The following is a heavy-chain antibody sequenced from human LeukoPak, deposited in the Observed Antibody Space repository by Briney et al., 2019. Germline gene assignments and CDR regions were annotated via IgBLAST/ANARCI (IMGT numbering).Heavy chain of an antibody. Sequence: SETLSLTCTVSGGSISSYYWTWIRQPAGKGLEWIGRIHTSGSTNHNPSLKSRVTMSVDTSKNQFSLKLSSVTAADTAVYYCARAPSWYSSGWYDGPLDYWGQGTLVTVSS. J-gene: IGHJ4*02. CDR3: ARAPSWYSSGWYDGPLDY. CDR1: GGSISSYY. CDR2: IHTSGST. V-gene: IGHV4-4*07. D-gene: IGHD6-19*01.